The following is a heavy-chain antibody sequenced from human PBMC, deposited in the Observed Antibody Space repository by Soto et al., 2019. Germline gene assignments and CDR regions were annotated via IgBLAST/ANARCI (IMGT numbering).Heavy chain of an antibody. CDR3: AREDIQDIVVVVVAPEGLGY. J-gene: IGHJ4*02. D-gene: IGHD2-15*01. V-gene: IGHV1-18*01. CDR1: GYTFTSYG. Sequence: QVQLVQSGAEVKKPGASVKVSCKASGYTFTSYGISWVRQARGQGLGWMGRISGYNGNSNYAQNLQGRVTMTTDTSTSTAYMELRSLRSDDTAVYYCAREDIQDIVVVVVAPEGLGYWGQGTLVTVSS. CDR2: ISGYNGNS.